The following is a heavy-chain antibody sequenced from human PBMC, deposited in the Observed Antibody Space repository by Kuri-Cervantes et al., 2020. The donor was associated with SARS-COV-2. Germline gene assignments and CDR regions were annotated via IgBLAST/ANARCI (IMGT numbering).Heavy chain of an antibody. CDR2: IYYSGST. J-gene: IGHJ5*02. V-gene: IGHV4-59*12. Sequence: SETLSLTCTVSGGSISSYYWNWIRQPPGKGLEWVGYIYYSGSTYYNPSLKSRVTISVDTSKNQFSLKLSSVTAADTAVYYCARDQVDVVVPAAMGPHWFDPWGQGTLVTVSS. CDR3: ARDQVDVVVPAAMGPHWFDP. CDR1: GGSISSYY. D-gene: IGHD2-2*01.